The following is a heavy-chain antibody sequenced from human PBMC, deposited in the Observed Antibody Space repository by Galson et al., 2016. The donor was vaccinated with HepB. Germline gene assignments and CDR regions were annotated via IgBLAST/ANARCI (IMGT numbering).Heavy chain of an antibody. CDR1: GGSISSRTYY. D-gene: IGHD5-24*01. J-gene: IGHJ5*02. CDR3: ARGGDGYNP. Sequence: SEALSLTCTVSGGSISSRTYYWDWIRQPPGKGLEWIGSIYSSGTTSYNPALKSRVSIYVDTSKNQFSLNLSSVTAADTAVYYCARGGDGYNPLGQGILVTVSS. V-gene: IGHV4-39*01. CDR2: IYSSGTT.